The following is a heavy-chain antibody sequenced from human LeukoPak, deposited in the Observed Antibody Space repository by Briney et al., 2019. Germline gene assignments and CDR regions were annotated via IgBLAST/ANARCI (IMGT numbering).Heavy chain of an antibody. CDR2: IYTSGST. CDR1: GGSISSYY. J-gene: IGHJ4*02. Sequence: SETLSLTCTVSGGSISSYYWSWIRQPAGKGLEWIGRIYTSGSTNYNPSLKSRVTMSVDTSKNQFSLKLSSVTAADTAVYYCARDRRYDFWSGSSLFDYWGQGTLVTVSS. D-gene: IGHD3-3*01. CDR3: ARDRRYDFWSGSSLFDY. V-gene: IGHV4-4*07.